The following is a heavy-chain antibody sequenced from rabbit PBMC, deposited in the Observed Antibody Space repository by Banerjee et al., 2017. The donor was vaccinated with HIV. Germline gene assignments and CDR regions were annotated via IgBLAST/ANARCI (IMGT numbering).Heavy chain of an antibody. CDR3: ARGAGYVGYGYGNWYFNL. J-gene: IGHJ4*01. V-gene: IGHV1S40*01. D-gene: IGHD6-1*01. CDR1: GIDFSSSYW. CDR2: FSVSIGTT. Sequence: QSLEESGGDLVKPGASLTLTCTASGIDFSSSYWICWVRQAPGKGLELIACFSVSIGTTYYSTWAKGRFTISKTSSTTVTLQVTSLTAADTATYFCARGAGYVGYGYGNWYFNLWGPGTLVTVS.